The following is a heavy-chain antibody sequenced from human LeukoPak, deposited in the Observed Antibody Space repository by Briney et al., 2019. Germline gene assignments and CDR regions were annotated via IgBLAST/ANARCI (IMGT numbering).Heavy chain of an antibody. CDR1: GFTFDSYA. J-gene: IGHJ4*02. CDR3: ARDLVEMAYFDY. V-gene: IGHV3-7*01. D-gene: IGHD5-24*01. CDR2: IKQDGSEK. Sequence: GGSLRLSCLASGFTFDSYAMSWVRQAPGKGLEGVANIKQDGSEKYYVDSVKGRFTISRDNAKNSLYLQMNSLRAEDTAVYYCARDLVEMAYFDYWGQGTLVTVSS.